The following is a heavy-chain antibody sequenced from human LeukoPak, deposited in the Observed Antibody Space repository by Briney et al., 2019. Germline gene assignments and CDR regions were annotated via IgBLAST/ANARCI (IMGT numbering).Heavy chain of an antibody. J-gene: IGHJ3*01. D-gene: IGHD3-10*01. Sequence: KSGESLKISCKGSGYLFTSYWIAWVRRRPGKGLEWMGIIYPGDSDTRYSPSFQGRVTISADKSINTAYLLWSSLQASVTATYYCARQDASGTHDAFDVWGQGTVVTV. CDR3: ARQDASGTHDAFDV. CDR2: IYPGDSDT. V-gene: IGHV5-51*01. CDR1: GYLFTSYW.